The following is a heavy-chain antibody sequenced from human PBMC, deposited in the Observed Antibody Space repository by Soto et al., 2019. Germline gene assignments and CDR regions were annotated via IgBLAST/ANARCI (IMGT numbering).Heavy chain of an antibody. D-gene: IGHD3-10*01. CDR3: ARDYYGSGSYYPRIGMDV. V-gene: IGHV4-61*08. CDR1: GGSISSGDYY. Sequence: SDTLSVTWTVSGGSISSGDYYWSWIRQPPGKGLEWIGYIYYSGSTNYNPSLKSRVTISVDTSKNQFSLKLSSVTAADTAVYYCARDYYGSGSYYPRIGMDVWGQGTTVTSP. CDR2: IYYSGST. J-gene: IGHJ6*02.